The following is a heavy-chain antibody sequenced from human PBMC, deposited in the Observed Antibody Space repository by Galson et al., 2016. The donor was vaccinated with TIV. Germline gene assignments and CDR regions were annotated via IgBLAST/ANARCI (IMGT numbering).Heavy chain of an antibody. Sequence: SVKVSCKASRYTFTSYDFHWVRQATGQGLEWMGWMNPDSGSRGYAQRFQGRLTMTRNISTSTVSMELNGRTSEDAAVYYLATGHSGGGNFYYYYMNVWGTGTTVTVSS. D-gene: IGHD2-15*01. CDR2: MNPDSGSR. CDR1: RYTFTSYD. CDR3: ATGHSGGGNFYYYYMNV. J-gene: IGHJ6*03. V-gene: IGHV1-8*01.